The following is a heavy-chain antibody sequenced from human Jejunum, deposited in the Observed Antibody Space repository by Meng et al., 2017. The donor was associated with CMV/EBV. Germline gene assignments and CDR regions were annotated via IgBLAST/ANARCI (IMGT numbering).Heavy chain of an antibody. Sequence: GFTCSSYWMTWVRQAPGRGLEWVARIKQDGSEKNYVDSVKGRFTISRDNAKNSLYLQMNNLRAEDTAVYYCAKPIQGRITIFSDWGQGSLVTVSS. J-gene: IGHJ4*02. CDR3: AKPIQGRITIFSD. CDR1: GFTCSSYW. CDR2: IKQDGSEK. V-gene: IGHV3-7*01. D-gene: IGHD3-9*01.